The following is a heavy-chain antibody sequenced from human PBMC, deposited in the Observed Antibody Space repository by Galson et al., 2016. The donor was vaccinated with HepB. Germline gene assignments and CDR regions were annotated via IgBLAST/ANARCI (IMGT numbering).Heavy chain of an antibody. CDR3: ARGRRAHCGGDCSEGDS. V-gene: IGHV3-30-3*01. J-gene: IGHJ4*02. CDR1: GFSFSSYA. CDR2: TSFDGNNK. D-gene: IGHD2-21*02. Sequence: SLRLSCAASGFSFSSYAMHWVRQAPGKGLEWVAITSFDGNNKYHADSVKGRFSISRDHSKNTLYLQMNSLRAEDTAVYYCARGRRAHCGGDCSEGDSWGQGTLVTVSS.